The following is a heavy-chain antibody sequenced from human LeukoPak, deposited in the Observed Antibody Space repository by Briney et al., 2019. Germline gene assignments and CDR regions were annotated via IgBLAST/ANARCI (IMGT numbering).Heavy chain of an antibody. V-gene: IGHV3-23*01. CDR3: ARSGPHADY. CDR1: GFTFDDYA. D-gene: IGHD2-15*01. J-gene: IGHJ4*02. CDR2: ISGSGGST. Sequence: GGSLRLSCAASGFTFDDYAMHWVRQAPGKGLEWVSAISGSGGSTYYADSVKGRFTISRDNSKNTLYLQMNSLRAEDTAVYYCARSGPHADYWGQGTLVTVSS.